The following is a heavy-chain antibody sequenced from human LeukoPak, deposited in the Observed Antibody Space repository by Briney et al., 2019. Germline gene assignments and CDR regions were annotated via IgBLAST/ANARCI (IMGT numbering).Heavy chain of an antibody. CDR2: INPDSGDT. J-gene: IGHJ4*02. Sequence: ASVKVSCKASGYTFTGYYMHWVRQAPGQGLEWMGWINPDSGDTNYAQKFQGRVTMTRDTSISTAYMELSRLGSDDTAVFYCALITPYFYDSIGYFPFDYWGQGTLVTVSS. D-gene: IGHD3-22*01. CDR1: GYTFTGYY. CDR3: ALITPYFYDSIGYFPFDY. V-gene: IGHV1-2*02.